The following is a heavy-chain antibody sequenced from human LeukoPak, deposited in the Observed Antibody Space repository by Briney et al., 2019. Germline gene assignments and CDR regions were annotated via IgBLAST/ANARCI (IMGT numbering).Heavy chain of an antibody. CDR1: GFTFSSYA. Sequence: SGRSLRLSCAASGFTFSSYAMSWVRQAPGKGLEWVSAISGSGGSTYYADSVKGRFTISRDNSKNTLYLQMNSLRAEDTAVYYCAKGTLDIVVVPAAPKVYYFDYWGQGTLVTVSS. J-gene: IGHJ4*02. CDR3: AKGTLDIVVVPAAPKVYYFDY. V-gene: IGHV3-23*01. CDR2: ISGSGGST. D-gene: IGHD2-2*01.